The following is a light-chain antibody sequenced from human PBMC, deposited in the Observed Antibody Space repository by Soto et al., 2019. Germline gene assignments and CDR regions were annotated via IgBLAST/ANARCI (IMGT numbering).Light chain of an antibody. J-gene: IGKJ1*01. CDR1: QSVSSNF. CDR2: GSS. CDR3: QHYGRSLRT. V-gene: IGKV3-20*01. Sequence: EIVLTQSPGTLSLSPGERATLSCRASQSVSSNFLAWYQEKPGQAPRLLIYGSSSRATGVPDRFSGSGSGTDFTLTISRLEPEDFAVYYCQHYGRSLRTFGQGTKVDI.